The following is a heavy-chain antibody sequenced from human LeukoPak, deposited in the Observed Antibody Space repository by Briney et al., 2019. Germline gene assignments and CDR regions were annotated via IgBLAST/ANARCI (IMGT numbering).Heavy chain of an antibody. D-gene: IGHD2-21*02. CDR3: ARALKVTDAFDI. Sequence: PSQTLSLTCAVSGGSISSGGYSWSWIRQPPGKGLEWIGYIYHSGSTYYNPSLKSRVTISVDRSKNQFSLKLSSVPAADTAVYYCARALKVTDAFDIWGQGTMVTVSS. J-gene: IGHJ3*02. CDR1: GGSISSGGYS. V-gene: IGHV4-30-2*01. CDR2: IYHSGST.